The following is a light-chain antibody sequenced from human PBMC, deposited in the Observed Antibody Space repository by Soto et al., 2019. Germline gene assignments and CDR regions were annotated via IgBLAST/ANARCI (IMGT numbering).Light chain of an antibody. CDR1: QTVSSSY. J-gene: IGKJ1*01. CDR3: QQYGSSLAWT. V-gene: IGKV3-20*01. CDR2: GAS. Sequence: ESVLTQSPGTLSLSPGERATRSCRASQTVSSSYLAWYQQKPGQAPRLLIYGASSRATGIPDRFSGSGSGTDFPLTISRLEPEDFAVYYCQQYGSSLAWTFGQVTKVDI.